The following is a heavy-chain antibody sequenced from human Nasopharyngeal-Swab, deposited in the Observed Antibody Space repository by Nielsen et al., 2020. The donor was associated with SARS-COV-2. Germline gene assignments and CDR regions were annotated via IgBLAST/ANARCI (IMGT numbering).Heavy chain of an antibody. D-gene: IGHD4-17*01. CDR2: IYHSGST. CDR1: GGSISSSNW. CDR3: ARSNGDYYYYGMDV. Sequence: SETLSLTCAVSGGSISSSNWWSWVRQPPGKGLEWIGEIYHSGSTNYNPSLKRRVTISVDKSKNQFSLKLSSVTAADTAVYYCARSNGDYYYYGMDVWGQGTTVTVSS. V-gene: IGHV4-4*02. J-gene: IGHJ6*02.